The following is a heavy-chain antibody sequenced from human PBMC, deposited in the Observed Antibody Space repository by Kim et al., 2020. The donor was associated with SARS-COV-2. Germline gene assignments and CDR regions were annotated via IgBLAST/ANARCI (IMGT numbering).Heavy chain of an antibody. V-gene: IGHV4-61*01. CDR2: IYYSGST. CDR3: ARGRDYYGSGSPYYYYGMDV. Sequence: SETLSLTCTVSGGSVSSGSYYWSWIRQPPGKGLEWIGYIYYSGSTNYNPSLKSRVTISVDTSKNQFSLKLSSVTAADTAVYYCARGRDYYGSGSPYYYYGMDVWGQGTTVTSPQ. D-gene: IGHD3-10*01. J-gene: IGHJ6*01. CDR1: GGSVSSGSYY.